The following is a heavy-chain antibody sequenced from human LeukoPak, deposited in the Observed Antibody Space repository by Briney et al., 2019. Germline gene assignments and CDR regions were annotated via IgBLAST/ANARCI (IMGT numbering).Heavy chain of an antibody. CDR1: GFTLSDYY. CDR3: ARRRDYFDY. CDR2: ISSSGSNI. V-gene: IGHV3-11*01. Sequence: GGSLRLSCADSGFTLSDYYMSWIRQAPGKGLEWISYISSSGSNIYYADSVKGRFTMSRDNAKGSLYLQMNSLRAEDTAIYYCARRRDYFDYWGQGTLVTVSS. J-gene: IGHJ4*02.